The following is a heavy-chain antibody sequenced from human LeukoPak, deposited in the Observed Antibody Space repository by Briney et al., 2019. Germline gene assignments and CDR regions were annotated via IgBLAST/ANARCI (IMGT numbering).Heavy chain of an antibody. CDR2: INHSGST. D-gene: IGHD2-15*01. CDR3: ARGRGSYCSGGSCYGWSGFDP. Sequence: SETLSLTCTLSGGSISTYYWSWIRQPPGKGLEWIGEINHSGSTNYNPSLKSRVTISVDTSKNQFSLKLSSVTAADTAVYYCARGRGSYCSGGSCYGWSGFDPWGQGTLVTVSS. CDR1: GGSISTYY. V-gene: IGHV4-34*01. J-gene: IGHJ5*02.